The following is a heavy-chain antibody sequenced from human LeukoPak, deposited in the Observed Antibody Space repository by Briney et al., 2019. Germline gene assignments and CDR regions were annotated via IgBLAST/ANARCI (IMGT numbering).Heavy chain of an antibody. CDR2: ISSSSSYI. D-gene: IGHD6-13*01. CDR1: GFTFSSYS. CDR3: ARDYSSSWYYFDY. Sequence: PGGSLRLSCAASGFTFSSYSMNWVRQAPGKELEWVSSISSSSSYIYYADSVKGRFTISRDNAKNSLYLQMNSLRAEDTAVYYCARDYSSSWYYFDYWGQGTLVTVSS. J-gene: IGHJ4*02. V-gene: IGHV3-21*01.